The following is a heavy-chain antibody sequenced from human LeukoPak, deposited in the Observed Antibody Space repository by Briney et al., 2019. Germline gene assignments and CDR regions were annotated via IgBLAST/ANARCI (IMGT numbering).Heavy chain of an antibody. CDR1: GGSISSYY. Sequence: SETLSLTCTVSGGSISSYYWSWIQQPPGKGLEWIGYIYYSGSTNYNPSLKSRVTISVDTSKNQFSLKLSSVTAADTAVYYCARQGGYSSPPNLWGQGTLVTVSS. J-gene: IGHJ5*02. D-gene: IGHD6-13*01. CDR2: IYYSGST. CDR3: ARQGGYSSPPNL. V-gene: IGHV4-59*01.